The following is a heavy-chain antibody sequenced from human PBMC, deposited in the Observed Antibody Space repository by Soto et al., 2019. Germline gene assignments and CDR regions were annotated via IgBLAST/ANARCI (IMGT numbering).Heavy chain of an antibody. V-gene: IGHV3-33*01. CDR2: IWYDGSNK. D-gene: IGHD2-2*01. J-gene: IGHJ6*02. Sequence: PGGSLRLSCAASGFTFSSYGMHWVRQAPGKGLEWVAVIWYDGSNKYYADSVKGRFTISRDNSKNTLYLQMNSLRAEDTAVYYCARKLTEPAAKITGYYYEGRDVWGQGTTVTVSS. CDR3: ARKLTEPAAKITGYYYEGRDV. CDR1: GFTFSSYG.